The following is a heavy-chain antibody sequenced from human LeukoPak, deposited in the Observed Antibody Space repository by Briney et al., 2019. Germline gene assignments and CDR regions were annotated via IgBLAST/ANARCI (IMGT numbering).Heavy chain of an antibody. CDR2: IKSDGSST. V-gene: IGHV3-74*01. Sequence: PGGSLRLSCAASGFTFSRYTMNWVRQAPGKGLEWVSRIKSDGSSTSYADSVKGRFTISRDNAKNSLYLQMNSLRVEDTAVYYCARDGITMIRGVTALDQWGQGTLVTVSS. CDR3: ARDGITMIRGVTALDQ. J-gene: IGHJ4*02. CDR1: GFTFSRYT. D-gene: IGHD3-10*01.